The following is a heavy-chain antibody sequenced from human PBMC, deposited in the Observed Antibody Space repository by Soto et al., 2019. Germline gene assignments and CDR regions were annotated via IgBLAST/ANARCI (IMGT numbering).Heavy chain of an antibody. Sequence: ASVKVSCKASGGTFSSYAISWVRQAPGQGLEWMGGIIPIFGTANYAQKFQGRVTITADESTSTAYMELSRLRSEDTAVYYCANLSIIAARAGYYYGMDVWGQGTTVTVS. V-gene: IGHV1-69*13. CDR1: GGTFSSYA. J-gene: IGHJ6*02. D-gene: IGHD6-6*01. CDR3: ANLSIIAARAGYYYGMDV. CDR2: IIPIFGTA.